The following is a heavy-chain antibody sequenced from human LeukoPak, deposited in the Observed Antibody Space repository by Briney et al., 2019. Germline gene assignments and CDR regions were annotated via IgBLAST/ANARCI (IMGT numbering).Heavy chain of an antibody. CDR3: AKDNGSGWFRAFDL. D-gene: IGHD6-19*01. Sequence: GGSLRLSCAASGFTFDDYAMHWVRQAPGKGLEWVSLISGDGGSTYYADSVKGRSTISRDNSKNSLYLQMNSLRTEDTALYYCAKDNGSGWFRAFDLWGRGTLVTVSS. J-gene: IGHJ2*01. CDR1: GFTFDDYA. V-gene: IGHV3-43*02. CDR2: ISGDGGST.